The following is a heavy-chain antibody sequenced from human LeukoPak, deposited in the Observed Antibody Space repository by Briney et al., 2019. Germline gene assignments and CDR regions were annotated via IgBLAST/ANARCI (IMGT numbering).Heavy chain of an antibody. Sequence: ASVKVSCKASGYTFTSYYMHWVRQAPGQGLEWMGIINPSGGSTSYAQKFQGRVTMTRDTSTSTVYMELSSLRSEDTAVYYCARELGSNYDILTGIPDAFDIWGQGTVVTVSS. CDR2: INPSGGST. D-gene: IGHD3-9*01. CDR1: GYTFTSYY. CDR3: ARELGSNYDILTGIPDAFDI. J-gene: IGHJ3*02. V-gene: IGHV1-46*01.